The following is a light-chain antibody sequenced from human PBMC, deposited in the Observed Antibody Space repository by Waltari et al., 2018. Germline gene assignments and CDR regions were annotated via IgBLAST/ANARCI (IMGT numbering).Light chain of an antibody. CDR2: GAS. Sequence: EIVMTQSPATLSVSPGERATLSCRASQSVGINLAWYQHKPGQVPRLFIYGASTRATGFPARFSGSGSGTEFTLTISSLQAEDFATYFCQASYTTPYSFGQGTKVEIK. CDR3: QASYTTPYS. V-gene: IGKV3-15*01. CDR1: QSVGIN. J-gene: IGKJ2*03.